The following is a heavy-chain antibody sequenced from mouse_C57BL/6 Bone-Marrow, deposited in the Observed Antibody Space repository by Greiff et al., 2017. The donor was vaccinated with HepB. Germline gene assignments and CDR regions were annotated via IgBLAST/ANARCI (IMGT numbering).Heavy chain of an antibody. CDR3: APTRWLPYFSFDY. Sequence: EVQLQQSGPVLVKPGASVKMSCKASGYTFTDYYMNWVKQSHGKSLEWIGVINPYNGGTSYNQKFKGKATLTVDKSSSTAYMELNSLTSEDSAVYYCAPTRWLPYFSFDYWGQGTTLTVSS. V-gene: IGHV1-19*01. CDR1: GYTFTDYY. J-gene: IGHJ2*01. D-gene: IGHD2-3*01. CDR2: INPYNGGT.